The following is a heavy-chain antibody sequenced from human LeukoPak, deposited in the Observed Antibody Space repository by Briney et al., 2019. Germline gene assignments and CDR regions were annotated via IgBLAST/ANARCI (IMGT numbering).Heavy chain of an antibody. J-gene: IGHJ4*02. V-gene: IGHV3-30*18. Sequence: PGGSLRLSCAASGFTFSSYGMHWVRQAPGKGLEWVAVISYDGSNKYYADSVEGRFTMSRDNSKNVLYLQMNNLRPEDTAMYFCAKDHRPFYSGSIYFDSWGQGTLVTVSS. CDR2: ISYDGSNK. CDR3: AKDHRPFYSGSIYFDS. D-gene: IGHD1-26*01. CDR1: GFTFSSYG.